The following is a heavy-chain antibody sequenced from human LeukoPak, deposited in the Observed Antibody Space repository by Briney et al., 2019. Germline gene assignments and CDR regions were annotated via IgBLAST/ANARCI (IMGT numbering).Heavy chain of an antibody. V-gene: IGHV4-4*02. D-gene: IGHD3-10*01. CDR1: GGSISSSNW. Sequence: SGTLSLTCAVSGGSISSSNWWSWVRQPPGKGLEWIGEIYHSGSTNYNPSLKSRVTISVDTSKNQFSLKLNSVTAADTAVYYCAKSNGYGLVDIWGQGTMVTVSS. J-gene: IGHJ3*02. CDR3: AKSNGYGLVDI. CDR2: IYHSGST.